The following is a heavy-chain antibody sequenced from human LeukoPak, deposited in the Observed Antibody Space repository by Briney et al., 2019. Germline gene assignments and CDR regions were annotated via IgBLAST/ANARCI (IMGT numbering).Heavy chain of an antibody. CDR2: VNSDGSRT. V-gene: IGHV3-74*01. CDR1: GFTFSNYW. CDR3: AREEGRYYYDSHGYSDY. J-gene: IGHJ4*02. Sequence: PGGSLRLSCAASGFTFSNYWMHWVRQPPGKGLVWVSRVNSDGSRTTYADSVKGRFTISRDNAKNTLYLQMSSLRAEDTAVYYCAREEGRYYYDSHGYSDYWGQGTLVTVSS. D-gene: IGHD3-22*01.